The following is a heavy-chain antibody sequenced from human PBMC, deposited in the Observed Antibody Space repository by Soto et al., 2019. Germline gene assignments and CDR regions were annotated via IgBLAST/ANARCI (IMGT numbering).Heavy chain of an antibody. CDR3: ARDKYSYGYHYYYGMDV. D-gene: IGHD5-18*01. CDR1: GYTFTGYY. V-gene: IGHV1-2*02. J-gene: IGHJ6*02. Sequence: VASVKVSCKASGYTFTGYYMHWVRQAPGQGLEWMGWINPNSGGTNYAQKFQGRVTMTRDTSISTAYMELSRLRSDDTAVYYCARDKYSYGYHYYYGMDVWGQGTTVTVSS. CDR2: INPNSGGT.